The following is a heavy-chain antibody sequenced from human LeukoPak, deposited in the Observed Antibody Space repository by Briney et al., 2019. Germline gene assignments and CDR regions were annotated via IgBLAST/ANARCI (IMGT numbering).Heavy chain of an antibody. CDR1: GFTFSNPW. V-gene: IGHV3-15*01. CDR3: ISSWLLDP. Sequence: GGSLRLSCAASGFTFSNPWMIWVPQAPGKGLEWVGRIKSKTDGGTTDYAASVKGRFIISRDDSQNTLYLQMNSLKTEDTAVYYCISSWLLDPWGQGTLVTVSS. CDR2: IKSKTDGGTT. D-gene: IGHD6-13*01. J-gene: IGHJ5*02.